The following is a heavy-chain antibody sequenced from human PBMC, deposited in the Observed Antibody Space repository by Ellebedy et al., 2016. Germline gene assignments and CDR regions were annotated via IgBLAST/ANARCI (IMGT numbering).Heavy chain of an antibody. Sequence: GGSLRLSCEASGFTFSSHAMSWVRQAPGKGQEWVSAVIGSGERTFYADSVKGRFTISRDNSKNRLYLQMNNLQVEDTATYYCANVGGSGIYYNGYWGQGTLVTVSS. CDR3: ANVGGSGIYYNGY. CDR1: GFTFSSHA. J-gene: IGHJ4*02. V-gene: IGHV3-23*01. CDR2: VIGSGERT. D-gene: IGHD3-10*01.